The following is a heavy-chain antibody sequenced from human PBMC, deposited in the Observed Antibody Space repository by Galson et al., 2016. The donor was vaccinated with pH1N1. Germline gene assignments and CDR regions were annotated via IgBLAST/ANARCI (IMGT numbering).Heavy chain of an antibody. CDR3: ATVGLWLDYFDY. Sequence: QSGAEVKKPGESLKISCKVSGYTLTEASIHWVRQAPGKGLEWMGGFDPENGEMTYAQKFQDRVIMTEDTSTDTVYMELSSLRSEDTAVYYCATVGLWLDYFDYWGQGTLVTVSS. D-gene: IGHD2-21*01. CDR2: FDPENGEM. CDR1: GYTLTEAS. V-gene: IGHV1-24*01. J-gene: IGHJ4*02.